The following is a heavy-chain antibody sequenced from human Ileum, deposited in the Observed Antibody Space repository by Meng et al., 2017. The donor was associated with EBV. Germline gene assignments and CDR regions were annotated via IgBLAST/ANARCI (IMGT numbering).Heavy chain of an antibody. CDR1: GGSISSSYW. CDR2: MYHSGTT. J-gene: IGHJ4*02. V-gene: IGHV4-4*02. D-gene: IGHD5-24*01. CDR3: ATQESRDGHNPY. Sequence: QLQESXXGXVXXSGXRSLTCVVSGGSISSSYWWTWVRQSPGKGLEWIGEMYHSGTTNYNPSLKSRVTISMGKSNNQLSLKLNSVTAADTAVYYCATQESRDGHNPYWGQGTLVTVSS.